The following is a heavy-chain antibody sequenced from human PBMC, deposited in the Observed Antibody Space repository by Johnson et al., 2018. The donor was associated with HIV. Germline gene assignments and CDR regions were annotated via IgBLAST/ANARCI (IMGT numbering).Heavy chain of an antibody. V-gene: IGHV3-30*04. J-gene: IGHJ3*02. CDR2: ISYDGSNK. Sequence: QVQLVESGGGVVQPGRSLRLSCAASGFTLSSYAMHWVRKAPGKGLEWVAVISYDGSNKYYADSVKGRFTIYRDNSKNTLYLQMNSLRAGDTAVYYCRRGGYSYTCDVFDIWGQGTMVTVSS. CDR1: GFTLSSYA. CDR3: RRGGYSYTCDVFDI. D-gene: IGHD5-18*01.